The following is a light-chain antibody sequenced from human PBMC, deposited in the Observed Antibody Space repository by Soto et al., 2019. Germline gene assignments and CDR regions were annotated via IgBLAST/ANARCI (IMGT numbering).Light chain of an antibody. Sequence: EIVLTQSPGTLSLSPGERATLSCRASQSVSSSYLGWYQQKPGQAPRLLIYGASSRATGIPDRFSGSGSGTDFTLTISRLEPEDSAVYYCQRYGSSPLYTFGLGTKLEIK. CDR3: QRYGSSPLYT. CDR1: QSVSSSY. J-gene: IGKJ2*01. CDR2: GAS. V-gene: IGKV3-20*01.